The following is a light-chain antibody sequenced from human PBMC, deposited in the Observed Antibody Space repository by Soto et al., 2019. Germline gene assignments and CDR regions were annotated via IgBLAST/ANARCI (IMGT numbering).Light chain of an antibody. J-gene: IGLJ1*01. Sequence: QSALTQPPSVSGAPGQRVTISCTRSSSNIGSTYDVQWYQQLPGTAPKLLIHGNTNRPSGVPDRFSGSKSGTSASLAITGLQADDEADYYCQSYDDSLSVHYVFGTGTKVTV. V-gene: IGLV1-40*01. CDR1: SSNIGSTYD. CDR2: GNT. CDR3: QSYDDSLSVHYV.